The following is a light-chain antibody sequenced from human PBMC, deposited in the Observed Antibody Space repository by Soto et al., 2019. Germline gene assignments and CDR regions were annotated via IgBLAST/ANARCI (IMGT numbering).Light chain of an antibody. Sequence: EIVMTQSPATLSVSPGERATLSCRASQSISSNLAWYQQKPGQAPRLLIYGASTRATGIPARFSGSGYGAEFALNISSLQSEDFAVYYFQHYNTWPPWTLGQGTKVQIK. CDR3: QHYNTWPPWT. V-gene: IGKV3-15*01. CDR2: GAS. J-gene: IGKJ1*01. CDR1: QSISSN.